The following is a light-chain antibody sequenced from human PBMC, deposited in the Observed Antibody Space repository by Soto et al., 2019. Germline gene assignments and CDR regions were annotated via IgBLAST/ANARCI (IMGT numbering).Light chain of an antibody. CDR2: DAS. J-gene: IGKJ4*01. CDR3: QQYASAPLT. CDR1: QSVGKNY. V-gene: IGKV3-20*01. Sequence: EIVLTQSLGTLSLSPGERATLSCRASQSVGKNYLAWFQQKPGQAPRPLLYDASSRATGVPDRFSGSGSGTDFTLTISRLEPEDFAVYYCQQYASAPLTFGGGTKVEIK.